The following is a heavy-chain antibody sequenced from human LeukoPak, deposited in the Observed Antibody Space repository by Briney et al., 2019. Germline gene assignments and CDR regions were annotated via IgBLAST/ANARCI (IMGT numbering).Heavy chain of an antibody. CDR2: IYPGDSDT. CDR1: GYTFTGDW. V-gene: IGHV5-51*01. J-gene: IGHJ4*02. Sequence: RGESLKISCKASGYTFTGDWIGWVRQMPGKGLEWMGIIYPGDSDTKYNAPFQGQVTISADKSISTAYLQWGSLKASDTAMYYCARGNYDSSGDYYLGKVVGWYFDYWGQGTLVTVSS. CDR3: ARGNYDSSGDYYLGKVVGWYFDY. D-gene: IGHD3-22*01.